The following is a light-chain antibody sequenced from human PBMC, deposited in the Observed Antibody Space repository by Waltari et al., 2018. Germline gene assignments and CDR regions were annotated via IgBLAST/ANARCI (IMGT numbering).Light chain of an antibody. J-gene: IGKJ4*01. CDR1: QSVGSY. CDR3: QQRATWPLT. Sequence: EIVLTQSPATMSLSPGERATLSCRASQSVGSYLAWYQQKPGQAPRRLIYYAFNRASGTPGRFSGSGSGADFTLTIAGLEPEDFAVYYCQQRATWPLTFGGGTKVEVK. CDR2: YAF. V-gene: IGKV3-11*01.